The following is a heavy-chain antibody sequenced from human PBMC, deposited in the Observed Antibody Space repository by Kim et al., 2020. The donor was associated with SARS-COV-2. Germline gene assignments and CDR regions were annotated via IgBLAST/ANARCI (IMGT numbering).Heavy chain of an antibody. CDR1: GGTFSSYA. CDR3: ASYSGSYRLTYYGMDV. V-gene: IGHV1-69*13. Sequence: SVKVSCKASGGTFSSYAISWVRQAPGQGLEWMGGIIPIFGTANYAQKFQGRVTITADESTSTAYMALSSLRSEDTAVYYCASYSGSYRLTYYGMDVWGQGTTVTVSS. CDR2: IIPIFGTA. J-gene: IGHJ6*02. D-gene: IGHD1-26*01.